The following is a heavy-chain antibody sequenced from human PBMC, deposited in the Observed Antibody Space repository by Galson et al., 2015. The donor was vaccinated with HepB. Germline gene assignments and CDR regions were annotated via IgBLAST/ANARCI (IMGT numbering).Heavy chain of an antibody. J-gene: IGHJ5*02. CDR1: GFIFSPYW. D-gene: IGHD4-11*01. CDR2: INSDGSRI. CDR3: VGGGVYSNQGWLDP. V-gene: IGHV3-74*01. Sequence: SLRLSCAASGFIFSPYWMHWVRQAPGKGLVWVSRINSDGSRINYADSVKGRFTISRDNAKNTLYLQMNTLGAEDTAVYYCVGGGVYSNQGWLDPWGQGTLVTVSS.